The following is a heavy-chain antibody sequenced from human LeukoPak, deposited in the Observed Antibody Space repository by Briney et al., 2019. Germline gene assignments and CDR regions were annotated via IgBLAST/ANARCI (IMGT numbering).Heavy chain of an antibody. V-gene: IGHV3-23*01. J-gene: IGHJ4*02. CDR2: ISGSGGST. D-gene: IGHD3-10*01. CDR3: AKGSGPYYYGSGSYYD. CDR1: GFTFSSYA. Sequence: PGGSLRLSCAASGFTFSSYAMSWVRQAPGKGLEWVSGISGSGGSTYYADSVKGRFTISRDNSKNTLYLQMNCLRDEETAVYYCAKGSGPYYYGSGSYYDWGQGTLVTVSS.